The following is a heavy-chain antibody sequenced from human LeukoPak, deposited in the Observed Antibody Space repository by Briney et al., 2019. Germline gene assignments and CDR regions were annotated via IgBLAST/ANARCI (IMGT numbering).Heavy chain of an antibody. Sequence: GGSLRLSCAASGFNFDNAWMTWVRQAPGKGLEWVGRIKSKADDWTTDYAAPVKGRFTISRDDSNNTLYLQMNSLKSEDTAVYYCNTDGGRYFDWLFFYWGQGTLVTVSS. D-gene: IGHD3-9*01. J-gene: IGHJ4*02. CDR2: IKSKADDWTT. V-gene: IGHV3-15*01. CDR1: GFNFDNAW. CDR3: NTDGGRYFDWLFFY.